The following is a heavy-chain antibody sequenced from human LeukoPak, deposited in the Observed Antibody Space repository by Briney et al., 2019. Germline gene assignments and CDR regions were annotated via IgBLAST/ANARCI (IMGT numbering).Heavy chain of an antibody. D-gene: IGHD3-22*01. Sequence: SVKVSCKASGGTFSSYAISWVRQAPGQGLEWMGRIIPILGIANYAQKFQGRVTITADKSTSTAYMELSSLRSGDTAVYYCASATEEYDSSGYLDYWGQGTLVTVSS. CDR1: GGTFSSYA. J-gene: IGHJ4*02. CDR3: ASATEEYDSSGYLDY. V-gene: IGHV1-69*04. CDR2: IIPILGIA.